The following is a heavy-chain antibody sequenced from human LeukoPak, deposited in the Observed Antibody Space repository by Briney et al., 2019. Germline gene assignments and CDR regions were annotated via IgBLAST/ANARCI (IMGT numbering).Heavy chain of an antibody. D-gene: IGHD3-3*01. CDR2: IYYSGST. V-gene: IGHV4-59*01. J-gene: IGHJ4*02. CDR3: ARFANYDFWSGYYTGPAPIDY. Sequence: SETLSLTCTVSGGSISSYYWSWVRQPPGKGLEWIGCIYYSGSTNYNPSLKSRVTISVDTSKNQFSLKLSSVTAADTAVYYCARFANYDFWSGYYTGPAPIDYWGQGTLVTVSS. CDR1: GGSISSYY.